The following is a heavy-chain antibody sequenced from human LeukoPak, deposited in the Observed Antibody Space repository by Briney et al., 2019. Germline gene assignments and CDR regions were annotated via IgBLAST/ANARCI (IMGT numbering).Heavy chain of an antibody. D-gene: IGHD6-6*01. CDR1: GYTFTSYD. V-gene: IGHV1-8*02. J-gene: IGHJ4*02. CDR3: ARGRYSSSRPNDY. CDR2: VNPNSGNT. Sequence: ASVKVPCKASGYTFTSYDINWVRQATGQGLEWMGWVNPNSGNTGYAQKFQGRVTTTRNTSISTAYMELSSLRSEDTAVYYCARGRYSSSRPNDYWGQGTLVTVSS.